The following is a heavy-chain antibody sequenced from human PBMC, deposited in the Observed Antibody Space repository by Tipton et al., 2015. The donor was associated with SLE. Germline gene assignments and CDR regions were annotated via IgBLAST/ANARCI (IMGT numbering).Heavy chain of an antibody. CDR2: IKSRADGGTT. CDR3: ATDEGGSYYFDY. CDR1: GFTFTNAW. D-gene: IGHD1-26*01. J-gene: IGHJ4*02. V-gene: IGHV3-15*01. Sequence: GSLRLSCAASGFTFTNAWLNWVRQAPGKGLEWVGRIKSRADGGTTDYAAPVKGRFSISRDDSKNTLYLQMSSLQTEDTAIYYCATDEGGSYYFDYWGQGTLVTVSS.